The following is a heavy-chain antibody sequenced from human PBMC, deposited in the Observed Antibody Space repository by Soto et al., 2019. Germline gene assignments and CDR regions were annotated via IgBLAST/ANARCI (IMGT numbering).Heavy chain of an antibody. CDR2: MNPNSGNT. D-gene: IGHD6-13*01. CDR3: ARDSKSSSWYPDYYYYYGMDV. CDR1: GYTFTSYD. J-gene: IGHJ6*02. V-gene: IGHV1-8*01. Sequence: QVQLVQSGAEVKKPGASVKVSCKASGYTFTSYDINWVRQATGQGLEWMGWMNPNSGNTGYAQKFQGRVTMTRNTSISTAYMELSSLRSEDTAVYYCARDSKSSSWYPDYYYYYGMDVWGQGTTVTVSS.